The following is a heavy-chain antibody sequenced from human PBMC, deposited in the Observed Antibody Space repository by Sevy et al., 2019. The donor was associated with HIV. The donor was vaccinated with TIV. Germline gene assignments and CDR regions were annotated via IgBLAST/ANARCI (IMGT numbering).Heavy chain of an antibody. Sequence: SETLSLTCAVYGGSFSGYYWSWIRQPPGKGLEWIGKINHSGSTNYNPSLKSRVTISVDTSKNQFSLKLSSVTAVDTAVYYCARGLGAAAGSWEDYWGQGTLVTVSS. CDR3: ARGLGAAAGSWEDY. D-gene: IGHD6-13*01. CDR2: INHSGST. J-gene: IGHJ4*02. V-gene: IGHV4-34*01. CDR1: GGSFSGYY.